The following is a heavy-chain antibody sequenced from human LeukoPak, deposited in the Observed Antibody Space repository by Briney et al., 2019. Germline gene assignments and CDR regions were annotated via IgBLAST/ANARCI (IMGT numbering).Heavy chain of an antibody. CDR2: ISSSGSTI. CDR1: GFTFSSYE. CDR3: ARVTGGYSLNY. J-gene: IGHJ4*02. D-gene: IGHD5-18*01. Sequence: GSLRLSCAASGFTFSSYEMKWVRQAPGKGLEWVSYISSSGSTIYYADSVKGRFTISRDNAKNSLYLQMNSLRAEDTAVYYCARVTGGYSLNYWGQGTLVTVSS. V-gene: IGHV3-48*03.